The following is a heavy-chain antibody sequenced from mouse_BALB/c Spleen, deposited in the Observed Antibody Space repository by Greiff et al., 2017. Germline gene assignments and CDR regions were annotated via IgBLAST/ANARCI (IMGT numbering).Heavy chain of an antibody. CDR2: IRNKANGYTT. Sequence: DVKLVESGGGLVQPGGSLRLSCATSGFTFTDYYMSWVRQPPGKALEWLGFIRNKANGYTTEYSASVKGRFTISRDNSQSILYLQMNTLSAEDSATYYCERDLHDGNYKLGYFDVWGAGTTVTVSS. CDR1: GFTFTDYY. D-gene: IGHD2-3*01. V-gene: IGHV7-3*02. CDR3: ERDLHDGNYKLGYFDV. J-gene: IGHJ1*01.